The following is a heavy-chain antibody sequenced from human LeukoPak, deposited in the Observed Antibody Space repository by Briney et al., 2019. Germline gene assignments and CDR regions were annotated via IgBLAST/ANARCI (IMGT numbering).Heavy chain of an antibody. V-gene: IGHV1-3*01. Sequence: ASVTVSCKPSGYTFTAYYLHWVRQAPGQGLEWMGWINANNGNTKYSQKFQGRVTITRDTSASTAYMELSSLRSEDTAVYYCARSDPIVGATDYFDYWGQGTLVTVSS. CDR1: GYTFTAYY. CDR2: INANNGNT. D-gene: IGHD1-26*01. CDR3: ARSDPIVGATDYFDY. J-gene: IGHJ4*02.